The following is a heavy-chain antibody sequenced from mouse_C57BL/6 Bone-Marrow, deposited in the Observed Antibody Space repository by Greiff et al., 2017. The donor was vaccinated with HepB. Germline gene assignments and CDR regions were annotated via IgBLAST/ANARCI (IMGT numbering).Heavy chain of an antibody. J-gene: IGHJ3*01. CDR3: ARSSVTTSFAY. V-gene: IGHV1-72*01. CDR1: GYTFTSYW. CDR2: IDPNSGGT. D-gene: IGHD2-12*01. Sequence: VQLQQPGAELVKPGASVKLSCKASGYTFTSYWMHWVKQRPGRGLEWIGRIDPNSGGTKYNEKFKSKATLTVDKPSSTAYMQLSILTSEDSAVYYCARSSVTTSFAYWGQGTLVTVSA.